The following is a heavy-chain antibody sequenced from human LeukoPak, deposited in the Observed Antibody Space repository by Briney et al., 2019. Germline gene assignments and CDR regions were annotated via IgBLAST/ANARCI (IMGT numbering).Heavy chain of an antibody. D-gene: IGHD6-19*01. J-gene: IGHJ5*02. Sequence: SSETLSLTCAVSGASISSSNWWSWVRQPPGRGLEWIGEIYHSGGTNYTPSLKSRVTTSIDRSKNQFSLKLSSATAADTAVYYCALIPRGIAVPGTDLWGQGTLVTVSS. V-gene: IGHV4-4*02. CDR3: ALIPRGIAVPGTDL. CDR2: IYHSGGT. CDR1: GASISSSNW.